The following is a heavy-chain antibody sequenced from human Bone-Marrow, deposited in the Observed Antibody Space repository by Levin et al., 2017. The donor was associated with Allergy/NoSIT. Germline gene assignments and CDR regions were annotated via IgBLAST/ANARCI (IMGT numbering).Heavy chain of an antibody. CDR3: AKYSSSSSADEH. D-gene: IGHD6-6*01. CDR1: GYSFTDYG. V-gene: IGHV1-18*01. J-gene: IGHJ4*02. CDR2: ISGDNGNT. Sequence: GESLKISCYTSGYSFTDYGITWVRQAPGQGLEWMGWISGDNGNTHYLERFQGRVTMTRDTTARRAYIELRNLRSDDTVVYYCAKYSSSSSADEHWGQGTLVTVSS.